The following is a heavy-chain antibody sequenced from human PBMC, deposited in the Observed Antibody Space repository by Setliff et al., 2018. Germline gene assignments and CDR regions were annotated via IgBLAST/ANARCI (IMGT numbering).Heavy chain of an antibody. V-gene: IGHV1-18*01. Sequence: ASVKVSCKTSGYTFTNYGINWVRQAPGQGLEWMGWNSAYAQKFQGRVTMTTDTPTSTAYMELRSLRSDDTAVYYCARSPPNRGSGMGGIFGVVIIGGGDYWGQGTLVTVSS. D-gene: IGHD3-3*01. CDR1: GYTFTNYG. CDR2: NSA. CDR3: ARSPPNRGSGMGGIFGVVIIGGGDY. J-gene: IGHJ4*02.